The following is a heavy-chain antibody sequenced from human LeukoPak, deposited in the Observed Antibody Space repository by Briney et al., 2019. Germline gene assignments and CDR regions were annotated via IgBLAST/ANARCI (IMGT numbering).Heavy chain of an antibody. CDR2: IKQDGSEK. CDR1: GFTFSRYW. J-gene: IGHJ6*02. CDR3: ARVVATVTPV. V-gene: IGHV3-7*04. D-gene: IGHD4-17*01. Sequence: GGSLRLSRAASGFTFSRYWMSWVRQAPGRGLEWVANIKQDGSEKYYVDSVKGRFTISRDNAKNSLYLQMNSLRAEDTAVYYCARVVATVTPVWGQGTTVTVSS.